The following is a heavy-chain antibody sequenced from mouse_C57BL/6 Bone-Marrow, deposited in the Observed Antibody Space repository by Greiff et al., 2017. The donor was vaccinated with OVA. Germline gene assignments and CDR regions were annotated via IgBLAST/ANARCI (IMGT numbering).Heavy chain of an antibody. CDR1: GYTFTSYW. J-gene: IGHJ4*01. Sequence: QVQLQQSGAELVKPGASVKLSCKASGYTFTSYWMQWVKQRPGQGLEWIGEIDPSDSYTNYNQKFKGKATLTVDTSSSTAYMQLSSLTSEDSAVYYCANSGTVYYYAMDYWGQGTSVTVSS. D-gene: IGHD4-1*01. CDR2: IDPSDSYT. V-gene: IGHV1-50*01. CDR3: ANSGTVYYYAMDY.